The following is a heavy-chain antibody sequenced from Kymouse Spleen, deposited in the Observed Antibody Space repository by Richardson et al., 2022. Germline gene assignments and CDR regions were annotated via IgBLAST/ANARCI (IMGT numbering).Heavy chain of an antibody. CDR3: ARPGIAVAGAEYFQH. CDR1: GGSISSSSYY. V-gene: IGHV4-39*01. Sequence: QLQLQESGPGLVKPSETLSLTCTVSGGSISSSSYYWGWIRQPPGKGLEWIGSIYYSGSTYYNPSLKSRVTISVDTSKNQFSLKLSSVTAADTAVYYCARPGIAVAGAEYFQHWGQGTLVTVSS. D-gene: IGHD6-19*01. CDR2: IYYSGST. J-gene: IGHJ1*01.